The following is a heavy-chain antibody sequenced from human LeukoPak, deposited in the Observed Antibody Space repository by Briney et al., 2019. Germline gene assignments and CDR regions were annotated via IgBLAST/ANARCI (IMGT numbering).Heavy chain of an antibody. J-gene: IGHJ5*02. V-gene: IGHV3-53*01. CDR1: GFTVSSYY. D-gene: IGHD3-3*02. CDR3: ATSLGESTFET. CDR2: LYNGGTT. Sequence: GGSLRLSCAASGFTVSSYYMSWVRQAPDMGLEWVSVLYNGGTTYYADSVKGRFTISRDNSKNTVSMEMNSLRVEDTAVYYCATSLGESTFETWGQGTLVTVSS.